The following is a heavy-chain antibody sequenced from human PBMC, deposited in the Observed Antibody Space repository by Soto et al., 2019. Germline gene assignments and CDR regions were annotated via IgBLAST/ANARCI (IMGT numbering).Heavy chain of an antibody. CDR2: MNPNSGNT. J-gene: IGHJ5*02. CDR1: GYTFTSYD. Sequence: QVQLVQSGAEVKKPGASVKVSCKASGYTFTSYDINWVRQATGQGLEWMGWMNPNSGNTGYAQKLQGRVTMTRNTSISTDYMELSSLRSEDTAVYYCARGRGQIGHNWFDPWGQGTLVTGSS. V-gene: IGHV1-8*01. CDR3: ARGRGQIGHNWFDP. D-gene: IGHD5-12*01.